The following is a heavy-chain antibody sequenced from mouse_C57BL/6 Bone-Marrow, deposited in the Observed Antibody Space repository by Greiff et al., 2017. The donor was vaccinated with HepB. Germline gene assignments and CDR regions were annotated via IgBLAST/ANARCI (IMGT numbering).Heavy chain of an antibody. CDR1: GFTFSDYY. Sequence: EVKLVESGGGLVQPGGSLKLSCAASGFTFSDYYMYWVRQTPEKRLEWVAYISNGGGSTYYPDTVKGRFTISRDNAKNTLYLQMSRLQSEDTAMYYCAKGGTTVVGAMDYWGQGTSVTVSS. V-gene: IGHV5-12*01. CDR3: AKGGTTVVGAMDY. CDR2: ISNGGGST. J-gene: IGHJ4*01. D-gene: IGHD1-1*01.